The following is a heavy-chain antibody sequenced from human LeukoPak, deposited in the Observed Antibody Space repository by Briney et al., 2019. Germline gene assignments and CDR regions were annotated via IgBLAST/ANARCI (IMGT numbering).Heavy chain of an antibody. CDR3: AKGTIFGVEYNWFDP. V-gene: IGHV3-23*01. D-gene: IGHD3-3*01. CDR2: ISGSGGST. CDR1: GFTFSSYA. Sequence: AGSLRLSCAASGFTFSSYAMSWVRQAPGKGLEWVSAISGSGGSTYYADSVKGRFTISRDNSTNTLYLQMNSLRAEDTAVYYCAKGTIFGVEYNWFDPGDQGTLVTVSS. J-gene: IGHJ5*02.